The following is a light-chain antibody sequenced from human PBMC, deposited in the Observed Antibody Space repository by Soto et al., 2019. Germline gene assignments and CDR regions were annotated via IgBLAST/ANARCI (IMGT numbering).Light chain of an antibody. CDR3: QTWDTGIRV. CDR2: VSSDGSH. CDR1: SGHTNYA. J-gene: IGLJ3*02. V-gene: IGLV4-69*01. Sequence: QPVLTQSPSASASLGASVKLTCTLSSGHTNYAIAWHQQQPEKGPRYLMKVSSDGSHTKGDAIPDRFSASSSGAERYLTISSLQSEDEADYYCQTWDTGIRVFGGGTKLTVL.